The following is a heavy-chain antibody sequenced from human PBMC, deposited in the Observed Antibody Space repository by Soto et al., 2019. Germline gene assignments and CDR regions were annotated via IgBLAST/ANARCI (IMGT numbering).Heavy chain of an antibody. D-gene: IGHD6-13*01. V-gene: IGHV4-30-4*01. J-gene: IGHJ4*02. Sequence: QVQLQESGPGLVKPSQTLSLTCTVSGGSISSGDYYWSWIRQPPGKGLEWIGYIYYSGSTYYNPSLKSRVTTSVDTSKNQFSLKLSSVTAADTAVYYCARGIAAADYYFDYWGQGTLVTVSS. CDR1: GGSISSGDYY. CDR2: IYYSGST. CDR3: ARGIAAADYYFDY.